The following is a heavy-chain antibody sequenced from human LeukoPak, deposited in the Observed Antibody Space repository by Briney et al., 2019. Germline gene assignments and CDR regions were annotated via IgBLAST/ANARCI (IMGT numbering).Heavy chain of an antibody. CDR2: INHSGST. D-gene: IGHD6-19*01. V-gene: IGHV4-34*01. CDR3: ARTLLAVAGTYYFDY. Sequence: PSETLPLTCAVYGGSFSGYYWSWIRQPPGKGLEWIGEINHSGSTNYNPSLKSRVTISVDTSKNQFSLKLSSVTAADTAVYYCARTLLAVAGTYYFDYWGQGTLVTVSS. J-gene: IGHJ4*02. CDR1: GGSFSGYY.